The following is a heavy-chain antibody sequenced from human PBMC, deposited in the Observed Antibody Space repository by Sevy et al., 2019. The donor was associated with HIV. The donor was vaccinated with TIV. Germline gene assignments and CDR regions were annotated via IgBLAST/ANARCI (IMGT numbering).Heavy chain of an antibody. J-gene: IGHJ3*02. CDR3: ARFPPERAFDI. CDR2: ISYDGSNQ. CDR1: GLAFSSYA. V-gene: IGHV3-30*04. Sequence: GGSLRLSCAASGLAFSSYAMHWVRQAPDKGLERVAVISYDGSNQDYADSVKGRFTISRDNSKNTLYLQMNSLRVEDTAVYYCARFPPERAFDIWGQGTMVTVSS.